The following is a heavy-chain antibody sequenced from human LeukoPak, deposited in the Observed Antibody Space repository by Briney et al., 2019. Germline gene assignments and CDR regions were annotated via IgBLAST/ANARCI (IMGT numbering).Heavy chain of an antibody. J-gene: IGHJ3*02. CDR2: INHSGST. CDR3: ARSYGDYVWFSAFDI. D-gene: IGHD4-17*01. V-gene: IGHV4-34*01. Sequence: SETLSLTCAVYGGSFSVYYWSWIRQPPGKGLEWIGEINHSGSTNYNPSLKSRVTISVDTSKNQFSLKLSSVTAADTAVYYCARSYGDYVWFSAFDIWGQGTMVTVSS. CDR1: GGSFSVYY.